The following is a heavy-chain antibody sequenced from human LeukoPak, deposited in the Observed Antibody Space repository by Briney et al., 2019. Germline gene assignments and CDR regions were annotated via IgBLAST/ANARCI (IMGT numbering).Heavy chain of an antibody. CDR1: GFTFSSYD. V-gene: IGHV3-23*01. CDR3: ARNSYNFDS. J-gene: IGHJ4*02. D-gene: IGHD5-18*01. Sequence: GGSLRLSCEASGFTFSSYDMNWVRQAPGKGLEWVSVISGSGGSTDYADSVKGRFSISRDNSKNTLYLQMNSLRAEDTAVYYCARNSYNFDSWGQGTLVTVSS. CDR2: ISGSGGST.